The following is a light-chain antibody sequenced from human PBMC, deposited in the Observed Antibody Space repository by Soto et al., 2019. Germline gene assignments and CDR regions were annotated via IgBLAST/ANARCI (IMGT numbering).Light chain of an antibody. CDR2: DAS. CDR1: QSISSW. CDR3: QQYNSYRLT. J-gene: IGKJ4*01. V-gene: IGKV1-5*01. Sequence: DIQMTQSPSTLSASVGDRVTITCRASQSISSWLAWYQQKPGKAPKLLIYDASSLESGVPSRFSGSGSGTEFTLAISSLQPDDVATYDCQQYNSYRLTFGGGTKVEIK.